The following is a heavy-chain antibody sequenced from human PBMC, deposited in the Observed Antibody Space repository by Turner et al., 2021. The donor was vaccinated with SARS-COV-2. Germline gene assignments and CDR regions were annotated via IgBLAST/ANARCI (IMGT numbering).Heavy chain of an antibody. CDR2: NYYSGST. J-gene: IGHJ4*02. D-gene: IGHD3-22*01. CDR1: DGSIGSSSYY. Sequence: QLQLKESGQGRVKPSETLSRTCTVSDGSIGSSSYYWCWLRQPPGKGLEWIGSNYYSGSTYYNPSLKSRVTISVDTSKNQFSLKLSSVTAADTAVYYCARNSPKWYYYDSSGYYDYWGQGTLVTVSS. V-gene: IGHV4-39*01. CDR3: ARNSPKWYYYDSSGYYDY.